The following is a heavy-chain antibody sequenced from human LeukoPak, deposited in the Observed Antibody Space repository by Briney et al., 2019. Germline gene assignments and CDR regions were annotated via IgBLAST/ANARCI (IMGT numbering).Heavy chain of an antibody. CDR1: GGSFSGYC. D-gene: IGHD3-9*01. CDR3: ARHPESYDIPEDYYYYMDV. V-gene: IGHV4-34*01. Sequence: SETLSPTCAVYGGSFSGYCWSWIRQPPGKGLEWIGDINHSGSTNYNSSLKSRVTMSVDTSKNQFSLKVSSLNAADTAVYYCARHPESYDIPEDYYYYMDVWGKGTTVTISS. J-gene: IGHJ6*03. CDR2: INHSGST.